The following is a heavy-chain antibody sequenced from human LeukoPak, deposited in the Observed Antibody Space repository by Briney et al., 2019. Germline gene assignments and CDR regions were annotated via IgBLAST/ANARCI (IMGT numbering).Heavy chain of an antibody. CDR1: GGSISSSSYY. Sequence: SETLSLTCTVSGGSISSSSYYWGWIRQPPGKGLEWIASIFYSGSTYYNPSLKSRVTISVDTSKNQFSLKLSSVTAADTAVYYCTRGSIAYYYMDVWGKGTTVTISS. J-gene: IGHJ6*03. CDR3: TRGSIAYYYMDV. CDR2: IFYSGST. V-gene: IGHV4-39*07. D-gene: IGHD3-22*01.